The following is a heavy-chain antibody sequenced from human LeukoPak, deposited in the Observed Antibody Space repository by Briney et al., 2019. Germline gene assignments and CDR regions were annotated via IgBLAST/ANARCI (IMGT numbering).Heavy chain of an antibody. CDR1: GFTFSSYE. V-gene: IGHV4-39*07. J-gene: IGHJ5*02. CDR3: ARTHRVIVGATWFDP. D-gene: IGHD1-26*01. Sequence: LRLSCAASGFTFSSYEMNWIRQPPGKGLEWIGSIYYSGSTYYNPSLKSRVTISVDTSKNQFSLKLSSVTAADTAVYYCARTHRVIVGATWFDPWGQGTLVTVSS. CDR2: IYYSGST.